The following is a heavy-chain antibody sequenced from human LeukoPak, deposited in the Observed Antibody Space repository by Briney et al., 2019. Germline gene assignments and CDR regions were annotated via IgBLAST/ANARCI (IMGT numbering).Heavy chain of an antibody. J-gene: IGHJ6*03. V-gene: IGHV1-69*05. CDR3: ARAVVPAAGSRVDDYYYYYYVDV. CDR1: GGTFSSYA. CDR2: IIPIFGTA. D-gene: IGHD2-2*01. Sequence: SVKVSCKASGGTFSSYAISWVRQAPGQGLEWMGGIIPIFGTANYAQKFQGRVTITTDESTSTAYMELSSLRSEDTAVYYCARAVVPAAGSRVDDYYYYYYVDVWAKGPRSPSP.